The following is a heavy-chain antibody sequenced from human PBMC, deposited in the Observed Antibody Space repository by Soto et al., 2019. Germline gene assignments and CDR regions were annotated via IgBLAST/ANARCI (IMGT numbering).Heavy chain of an antibody. CDR3: ARAVAPYLGTWFDP. V-gene: IGHV4-30-2*01. Sequence: QLQLQESGSGLVKPSQTLSLTCTVSGGSITSGNSYSWSWIRQPPGTGLEWIGSISRSGSTSYNPSLNGRVTMSVDKYKNQFSLNLSSVTAADMAVYYCARAVAPYLGTWFDPWGQGTLVIVSS. D-gene: IGHD3-16*01. CDR1: GGSITSGNSYS. CDR2: ISRSGST. J-gene: IGHJ5*02.